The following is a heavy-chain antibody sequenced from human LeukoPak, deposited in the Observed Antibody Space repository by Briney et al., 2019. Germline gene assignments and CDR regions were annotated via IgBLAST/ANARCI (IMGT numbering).Heavy chain of an antibody. Sequence: GESLKISCKGSGSRFNNYWIGWVRQMPGKGLEWMGIIYDGDSDARYSPSCQGQVTMAVDKSISTAYLQWTSLKASDGAMYYCARTHDYGGSEWFDTWGQGTLVTVSS. D-gene: IGHD4/OR15-4a*01. V-gene: IGHV5-51*01. CDR3: ARTHDYGGSEWFDT. J-gene: IGHJ5*02. CDR2: IYDGDSDA. CDR1: GSRFNNYW.